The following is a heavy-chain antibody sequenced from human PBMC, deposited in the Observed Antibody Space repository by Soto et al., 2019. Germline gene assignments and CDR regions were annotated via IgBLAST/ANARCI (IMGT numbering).Heavy chain of an antibody. CDR3: AISSSWLYYFDY. CDR2: ISSSSSYI. D-gene: IGHD6-13*01. Sequence: EVQLVESGGGLVKPGGSLRLSCAASGFTFSSYSMNWVRQAPRKGLEWVSSISSSSSYIYYADSVKGRFTISRDNAKNSLYLQMNSLRAEDTAVYYCAISSSWLYYFDYWGQGTLVTVSS. J-gene: IGHJ4*02. CDR1: GFTFSSYS. V-gene: IGHV3-21*01.